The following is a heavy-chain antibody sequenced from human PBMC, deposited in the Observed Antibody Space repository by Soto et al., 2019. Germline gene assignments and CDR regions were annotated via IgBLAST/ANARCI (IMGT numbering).Heavy chain of an antibody. D-gene: IGHD2-8*01. J-gene: IGHJ6*03. Sequence: EVQLLESGGGLVQPGGSLRRSCAASGFTFSSYAMSWVRQAPGKGQEWVSAISGSGGSTYYADSVKGRFTISRDNSKNALYLQMNSLRAEDTAVYYCAKRPMGPYYCMDVWGKGTTVTVSS. CDR3: AKRPMGPYYCMDV. CDR2: ISGSGGST. V-gene: IGHV3-23*01. CDR1: GFTFSSYA.